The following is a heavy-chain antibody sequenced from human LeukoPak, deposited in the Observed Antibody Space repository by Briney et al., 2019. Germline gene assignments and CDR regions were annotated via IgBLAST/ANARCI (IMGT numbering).Heavy chain of an antibody. V-gene: IGHV4-34*01. CDR3: ARGLTYYGSGSYLFDP. CDR1: VGSFSGYY. Sequence: SETLSLTCAVCVGSFSGYYSSWIRQPPGRGLEWIGEINHSGSRNYNPSLKSRLTISVDTSKNQFSLKLSSVTAADTAVYYCARGLTYYGSGSYLFDPWGQGTLLSVSS. D-gene: IGHD3-10*01. J-gene: IGHJ5*02. CDR2: INHSGSR.